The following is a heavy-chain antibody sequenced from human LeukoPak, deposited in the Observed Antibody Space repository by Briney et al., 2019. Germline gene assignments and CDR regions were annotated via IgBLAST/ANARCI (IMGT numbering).Heavy chain of an antibody. D-gene: IGHD6-13*01. J-gene: IGHJ5*02. Sequence: ASVKVSCKASGYTFTSYGISWVRQAPGQGLEWMGWISAYNGNTNYAQKLQGRVTMTTDTSTSTANMELRSLRSDDTAVYYCARSIAAAGTWWFDPWGQGTLVTVSS. CDR1: GYTFTSYG. V-gene: IGHV1-18*04. CDR2: ISAYNGNT. CDR3: ARSIAAAGTWWFDP.